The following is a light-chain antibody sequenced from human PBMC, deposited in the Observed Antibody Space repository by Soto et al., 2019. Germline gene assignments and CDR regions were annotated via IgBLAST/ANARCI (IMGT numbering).Light chain of an antibody. J-gene: IGLJ2*01. V-gene: IGLV2-14*03. CDR2: AVS. Sequence: QSALTQPASVSGSPGQSITISCTGTSSDVGGYNYVSWYQHHPGKAPKLMIYAVSNRPSGVSNRFSASKSGNTASLTISGLPAEDEADYYCSSYTSSTPGMLFGGGTQLTVL. CDR1: SSDVGGYNY. CDR3: SSYTSSTPGML.